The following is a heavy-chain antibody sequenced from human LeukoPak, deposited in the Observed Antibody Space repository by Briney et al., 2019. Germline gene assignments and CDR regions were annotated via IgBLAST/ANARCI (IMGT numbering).Heavy chain of an antibody. J-gene: IGHJ4*02. CDR1: GGSISSGGYY. D-gene: IGHD3-10*01. V-gene: IGHV4-61*08. CDR3: ASSYYGPSSGYFDY. Sequence: PSETLSLTCTVSGGSISSGGYYWSWIRQHPGKGLEWIGYIYYSGSTNYNPSLKSRVTISVDTSKNQFSLKLSSVTAADTAVYYCASSYYGPSSGYFDYWGQATLVTVSS. CDR2: IYYSGST.